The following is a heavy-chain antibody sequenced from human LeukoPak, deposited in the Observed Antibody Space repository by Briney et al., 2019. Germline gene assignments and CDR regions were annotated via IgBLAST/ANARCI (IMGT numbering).Heavy chain of an antibody. V-gene: IGHV3-48*01. CDR2: ITSSSSTI. J-gene: IGHJ4*02. D-gene: IGHD1-26*01. Sequence: ETLSLTCTVSGGSISSSSYYWGWIRQPPGKGLEWVSYITSSSSTIQYADSAKGRFTVSRDNAKNSLYLQMNSLRAEDTAVYYCARGTAYYVNDYWGREPWSPPPQ. CDR3: ARGTAYYVNDY. CDR1: GGSISSSS.